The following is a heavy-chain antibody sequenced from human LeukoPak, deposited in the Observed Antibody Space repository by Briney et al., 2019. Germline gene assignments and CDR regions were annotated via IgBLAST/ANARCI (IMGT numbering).Heavy chain of an antibody. CDR3: ARDKIKSISFDP. Sequence: GASVKVSCKASGGTFSSYAISWVRQAPGQGLEWMGGIIPIFGTANYAQKFQGRATITADESTSTAYMELSSLRSEDTAVYYCARDKIKSISFDPWGQGTLVTVSS. D-gene: IGHD2/OR15-2a*01. CDR1: GGTFSSYA. CDR2: IIPIFGTA. J-gene: IGHJ5*02. V-gene: IGHV1-69*13.